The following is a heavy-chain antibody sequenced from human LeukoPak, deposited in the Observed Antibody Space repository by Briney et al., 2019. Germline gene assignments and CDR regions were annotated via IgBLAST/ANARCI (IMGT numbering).Heavy chain of an antibody. J-gene: IGHJ3*02. D-gene: IGHD3-9*01. Sequence: ASVKVSCKASGYTFTSYYMHWVRQAPGQGLEWMGIINPSGGSTSYAQKFQGRVTMTRDTSTSTVYMELSSLRSEDTAVYYCARDRQYYDILTGSDAFDIWGQGTMVTVSS. CDR2: INPSGGST. CDR3: ARDRQYYDILTGSDAFDI. CDR1: GYTFTSYY. V-gene: IGHV1-46*01.